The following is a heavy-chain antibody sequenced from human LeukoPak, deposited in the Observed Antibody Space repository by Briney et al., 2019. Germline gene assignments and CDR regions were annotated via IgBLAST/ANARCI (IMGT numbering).Heavy chain of an antibody. CDR3: ARDLPGYYDFWSAPPSGAFDI. D-gene: IGHD3-3*01. J-gene: IGHJ3*02. Sequence: PSETLSLTCTVSGGSVSSYYWTWIRQPPGKGLEWIGYISYIGSTNYSPSLKSRVTISVDTSKNQFSLKLSSVTAADTAVYYCARDLPGYYDFWSAPPSGAFDIWGQGTMVTVSS. CDR1: GGSVSSYY. CDR2: ISYIGST. V-gene: IGHV4-59*02.